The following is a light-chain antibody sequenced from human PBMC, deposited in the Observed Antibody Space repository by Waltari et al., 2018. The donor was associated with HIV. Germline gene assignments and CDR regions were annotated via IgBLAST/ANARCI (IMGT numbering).Light chain of an antibody. CDR3: GTWDSTLSAYV. J-gene: IGLJ1*01. V-gene: IGLV1-51*01. CDR2: DNY. CDR1: SPNIGNNY. Sequence: QSVLTQPPSVSAAPRQKVTISCPGHSPNIGNNYVSWYQQLPGAAPKLLIYDNYKRPSGIPDRFSGSKSGTSATLDITGLQTGDEADFYCGTWDSTLSAYVFGTGTKVTVL.